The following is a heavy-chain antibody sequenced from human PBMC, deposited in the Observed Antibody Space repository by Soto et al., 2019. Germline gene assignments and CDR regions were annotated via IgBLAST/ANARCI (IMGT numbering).Heavy chain of an antibody. D-gene: IGHD6-6*01. J-gene: IGHJ6*02. V-gene: IGHV3-21*01. CDR2: ISSSSSYI. Sequence: VQLVESGGGLVKPGGSLRLSCAASGFTFSSYSMNWVRQAPGKGLEWVSSISSSSSYIYYADSVKGRFTISRDNAKNSLYLQMHSLRAEDTAVYYCARDRSSTQFTYYYYGMDVWGQGTTVTVSS. CDR1: GFTFSSYS. CDR3: ARDRSSTQFTYYYYGMDV.